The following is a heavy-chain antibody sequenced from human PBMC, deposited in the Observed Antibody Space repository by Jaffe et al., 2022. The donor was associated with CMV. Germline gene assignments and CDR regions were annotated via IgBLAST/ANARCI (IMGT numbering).Heavy chain of an antibody. CDR3: ARDPSRDSSGYLAYWYFDL. Sequence: EVQLVESGGGLVKPGGSLRLSCAASGFTFSSYSMNWVRQAPGKGLEWVSSISSRSSYIYYADSVKGRFTISRDNAKNSLYLQMNSLRAEDTAVYYCARDPSRDSSGYLAYWYFDLWGRGTLVTVSS. CDR1: GFTFSSYS. J-gene: IGHJ2*01. CDR2: ISSRSSYI. V-gene: IGHV3-21*01. D-gene: IGHD3-22*01.